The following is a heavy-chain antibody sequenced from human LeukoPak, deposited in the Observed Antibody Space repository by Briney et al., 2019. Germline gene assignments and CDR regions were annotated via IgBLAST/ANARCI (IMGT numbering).Heavy chain of an antibody. CDR2: INTNTGNP. D-gene: IGHD6-13*01. CDR1: GYTFTSYA. Sequence: ASGKVSCKASGYTFTSYAMNWVRQAPGQGLEWMGWINTNTGNPTYAQGFTGRFVFSLDTSVSTAYLQISSLKAEDTAVYYCAGYSSSWYYPAVPLMDWGQGTLVTVSS. V-gene: IGHV7-4-1*02. J-gene: IGHJ4*02. CDR3: AGYSSSWYYPAVPLMD.